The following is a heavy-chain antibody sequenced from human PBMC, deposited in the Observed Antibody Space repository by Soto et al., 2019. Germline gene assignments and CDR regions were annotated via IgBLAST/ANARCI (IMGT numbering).Heavy chain of an antibody. V-gene: IGHV4-30-2*01. D-gene: IGHD3-9*01. Sequence: SETLSLTCAVSGGSISSGGYSWSWIRQPPGKGLEWIGYIYHSGSTYYNPSLKSRVTISVDRSKNQFSLKLSSVTAADTAVYYCAREGKDDILNGFFEYWGQGTLVTVSS. CDR1: GGSISSGGYS. CDR3: AREGKDDILNGFFEY. J-gene: IGHJ4*02. CDR2: IYHSGST.